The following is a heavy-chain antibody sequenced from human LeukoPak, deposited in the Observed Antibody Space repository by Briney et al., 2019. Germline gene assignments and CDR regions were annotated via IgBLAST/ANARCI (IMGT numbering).Heavy chain of an antibody. J-gene: IGHJ4*02. CDR1: GGSISSSNW. V-gene: IGHV4-4*02. D-gene: IGHD3-22*01. Sequence: SGTLSLTCAVSGGSISSSNWWSWVRQPPGKGLEWIGEIYHSGSTNYNPSLKSRVTISVDTSKNQFSLKLSSVTAADTAVYYCARLLGYYYDSSGYFQDYWGQGTLVTVSS. CDR2: IYHSGST. CDR3: ARLLGYYYDSSGYFQDY.